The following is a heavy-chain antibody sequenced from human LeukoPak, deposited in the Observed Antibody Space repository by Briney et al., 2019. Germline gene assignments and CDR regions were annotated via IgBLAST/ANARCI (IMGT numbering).Heavy chain of an antibody. Sequence: SETLSLTCAVYGGSFSGYYWSWIRQPPGKGLEWIGEMNHSGSTNYNPSLKSRVTISVDTSKNQFSLKLSSVTAADTAVYYCARLGISSHYYYYSMDVWGKGTTVTVSS. J-gene: IGHJ6*03. CDR3: ARLGISSHYYYYSMDV. CDR1: GGSFSGYY. D-gene: IGHD2/OR15-2a*01. CDR2: MNHSGST. V-gene: IGHV4-34*01.